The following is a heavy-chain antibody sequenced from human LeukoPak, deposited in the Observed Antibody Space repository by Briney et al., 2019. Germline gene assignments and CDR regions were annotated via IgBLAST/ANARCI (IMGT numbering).Heavy chain of an antibody. D-gene: IGHD6-13*01. CDR2: MSSSGGTK. J-gene: IGHJ3*02. CDR1: GFTLSDYE. V-gene: IGHV3-48*03. Sequence: PGGSLRLSCAASGFTLSDYEINWVRQGPGQGLEWVSYMSSSGGTKHYADSVKGRFTISRDNAKNSLFLQMNSLRAEDTAVYYCARDWQWQQLDGDAFDIWGQGTMVTVSS. CDR3: ARDWQWQQLDGDAFDI.